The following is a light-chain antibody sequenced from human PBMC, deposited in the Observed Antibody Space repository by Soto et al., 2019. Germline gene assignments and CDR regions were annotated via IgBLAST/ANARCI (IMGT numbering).Light chain of an antibody. Sequence: QSALTQAASVSGAPVQSITISCTGTSSDVGGYNFVSWYQQLPGNAPKLLIYDVTIRPSGVSDRFSGSKSGTTASLTISGLQAEDEADYYCCSYASSTIYVFGTGTKVTVL. CDR2: DVT. V-gene: IGLV2-14*03. J-gene: IGLJ1*01. CDR1: SSDVGGYNF. CDR3: CSYASSTIYV.